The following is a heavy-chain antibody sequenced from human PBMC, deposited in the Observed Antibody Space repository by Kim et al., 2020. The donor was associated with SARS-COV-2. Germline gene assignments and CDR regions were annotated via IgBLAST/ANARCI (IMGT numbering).Heavy chain of an antibody. J-gene: IGHJ4*02. Sequence: GGSLRLSCAASGFTFSSYWMSWVRQAPGKGLEWVANIKQDGSEKYYVDSVKGRFTISRDNAKNSLYLQMNSLRAEDTAVYYCARAGDIVVVPAAPRDWIFSPMTVSHSTGYYFDDWGQGTLVTVSS. D-gene: IGHD2-2*01. CDR3: ARAGDIVVVPAAPRDWIFSPMTVSHSTGYYFDD. CDR2: IKQDGSEK. V-gene: IGHV3-7*01. CDR1: GFTFSSYW.